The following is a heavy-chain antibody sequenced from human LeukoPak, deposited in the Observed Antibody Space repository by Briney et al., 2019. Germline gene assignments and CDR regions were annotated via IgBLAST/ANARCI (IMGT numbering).Heavy chain of an antibody. CDR3: ARVVRGGGGFDY. Sequence: PGGSLRLSCAASGFTVSSYDMHWVRQAPGKGLEWVSDIGTAGDTYYAASVKGRFTISRENAKNSLYLQMNSLRAGDTAVYYCARVVRGGGGFDYWGQGTLVTVSS. J-gene: IGHJ4*02. V-gene: IGHV3-13*04. D-gene: IGHD3-10*01. CDR2: IGTAGDT. CDR1: GFTVSSYD.